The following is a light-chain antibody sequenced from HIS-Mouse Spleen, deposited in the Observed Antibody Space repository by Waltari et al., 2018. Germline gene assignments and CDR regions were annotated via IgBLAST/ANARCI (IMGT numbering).Light chain of an antibody. CDR2: DVS. V-gene: IGLV2-11*01. CDR1: SSDVGGYNY. J-gene: IGLJ3*02. Sequence: QSALTQPRSVSGSPGQSVTISCTGTSSDVGGYNYVFWYQQHPGKAPKLMIYDVSKRPSGVPDRFAGSKSGNTVSLTISGLQAEDEADYYCCSYAGSYTWVFGGGTKLTVL. CDR3: CSYAGSYTWV.